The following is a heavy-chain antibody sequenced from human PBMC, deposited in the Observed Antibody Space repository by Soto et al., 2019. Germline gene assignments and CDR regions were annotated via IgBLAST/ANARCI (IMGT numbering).Heavy chain of an antibody. Sequence: ASVKVSCKASGYTFTSYYMHWVRQAPGQGLEWMGIINPSGGSTSYAQKFQGRFTISRDNSKNTLYLQMNSLRPEDTAVYYCAKDPGAYYYDSSGPPGYWGQGTLVTVSS. CDR2: INPSGGST. CDR3: AKDPGAYYYDSSGPPGY. J-gene: IGHJ4*02. CDR1: GYTFTSYY. D-gene: IGHD3-22*01. V-gene: IGHV1-46*01.